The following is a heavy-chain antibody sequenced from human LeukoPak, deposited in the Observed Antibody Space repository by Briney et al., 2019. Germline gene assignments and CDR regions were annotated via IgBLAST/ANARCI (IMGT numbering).Heavy chain of an antibody. CDR1: GFTFSSYW. J-gene: IGHJ3*02. CDR2: IKKDGSEK. V-gene: IGHV3-7*04. CDR3: ARDLSYFDI. Sequence: GGSLRLSCAASGFTFSSYWMSWVRQAPGKGLEWVANIKKDGSEKNYVDSAKGRFTISRDNAKNSLYLQMNSLRAEDTAVYYCARDLSYFDIWGQGTMVTVSS.